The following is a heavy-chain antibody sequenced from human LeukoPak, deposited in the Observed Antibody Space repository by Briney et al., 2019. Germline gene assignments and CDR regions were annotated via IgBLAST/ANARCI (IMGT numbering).Heavy chain of an antibody. CDR1: GFTFSSYS. CDR2: ISSSSSYI. Sequence: GGSLRLSCAASGFTFSSYSMNWVRQAPGKGLEWVSSISSSSSYIYYADSVKGRFTISRDNAKNSLYLQMNSLRAEDTAVYYCARDYFSEVLWFGEPLFDYWGQGTLVTVSS. D-gene: IGHD3-10*01. J-gene: IGHJ4*02. CDR3: ARDYFSEVLWFGEPLFDY. V-gene: IGHV3-21*01.